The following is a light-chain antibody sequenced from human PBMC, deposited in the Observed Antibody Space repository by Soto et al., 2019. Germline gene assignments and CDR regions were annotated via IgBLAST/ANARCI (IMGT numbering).Light chain of an antibody. J-gene: IGLJ3*02. CDR3: MMYMGGGIWV. Sequence: QAVVTQEPSFSVSPGGTVTLTCGLSSGSVSSSYYPSWYQQTSGQAPRTLIYNTNTRSSGVPDRFSGSILGNKAALTITGAQADDESDYYCMMYMGGGIWVFGGGTKVTVL. V-gene: IGLV8-61*01. CDR1: SGSVSSSYY. CDR2: NTN.